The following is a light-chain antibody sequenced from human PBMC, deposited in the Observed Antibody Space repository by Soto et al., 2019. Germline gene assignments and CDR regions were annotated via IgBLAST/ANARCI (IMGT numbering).Light chain of an antibody. V-gene: IGKV1-5*01. Sequence: IQMTHPPSTLSASVGDRVTITCRPSQSISSWLAWYQQKPGKAPKLLIYDASSLESGVPSRFSGSGSGTEFTLTISSLPPDDIATYYCQQYNNYPLTFGGGTKV. CDR2: DAS. CDR3: QQYNNYPLT. J-gene: IGKJ4*01. CDR1: QSISSW.